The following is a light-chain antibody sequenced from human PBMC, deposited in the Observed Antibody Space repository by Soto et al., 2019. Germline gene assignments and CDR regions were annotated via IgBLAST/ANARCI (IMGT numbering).Light chain of an antibody. CDR3: QRYNSAPFT. CDR2: AAS. J-gene: IGKJ3*01. Sequence: DIPMTQSPSSLSASVGDRVTITCRASQDISNFLAWYQQKPGKIPKLLIYAASTLQSGVPSRFSGSGSGTDFTLTIRRLQPEDVATYYCQRYNSAPFTFGPGTKVDFK. CDR1: QDISNF. V-gene: IGKV1-27*01.